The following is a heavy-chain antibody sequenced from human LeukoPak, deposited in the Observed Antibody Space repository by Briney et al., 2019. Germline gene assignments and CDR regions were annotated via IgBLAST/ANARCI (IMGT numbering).Heavy chain of an antibody. Sequence: SETLSLTCTVSGGSVGSGTYYWSWIRQSPGKGLEWIGNVYYSGSAYYNPSLKSRVTMSVDTSKNQFSLKLSSVTAADTAVYYCARVRGAKGAFDIWGQGTMVTVSS. V-gene: IGHV4-39*07. CDR1: GGSVGSGTYY. D-gene: IGHD3-16*01. J-gene: IGHJ3*02. CDR3: ARVRGAKGAFDI. CDR2: VYYSGSA.